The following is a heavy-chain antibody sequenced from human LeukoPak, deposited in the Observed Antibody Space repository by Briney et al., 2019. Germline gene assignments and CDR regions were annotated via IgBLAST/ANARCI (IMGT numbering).Heavy chain of an antibody. J-gene: IGHJ5*02. D-gene: IGHD6-6*01. CDR1: GFTFSSYS. CDR2: ISSSSSTI. V-gene: IGHV3-48*04. CDR3: ARDRLFRIATRPDWFDP. Sequence: PGGSLRLSCAASGFTFSSYSMNWVRQAPGKGLEWVSYISSSSSTIYYADSVKGRFTISRDNAKNSLYLQMNSLRAEDTAVYYCARDRLFRIATRPDWFDPWGQGTLVTVSS.